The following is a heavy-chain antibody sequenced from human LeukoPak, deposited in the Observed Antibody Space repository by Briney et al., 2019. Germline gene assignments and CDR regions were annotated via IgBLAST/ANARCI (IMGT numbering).Heavy chain of an antibody. Sequence: GASVKVACKASGYTFTGYYMHWVRQAPGQGLEWMGWINPNSGGTNYAQKCQGRVTMTRDTSISTAYMELSRLRSDDTAVYYCARDPQYSSSWYAYFDYWGQGTLVTVSS. CDR3: ARDPQYSSSWYAYFDY. J-gene: IGHJ4*02. CDR1: GYTFTGYY. D-gene: IGHD6-13*01. CDR2: INPNSGGT. V-gene: IGHV1-2*02.